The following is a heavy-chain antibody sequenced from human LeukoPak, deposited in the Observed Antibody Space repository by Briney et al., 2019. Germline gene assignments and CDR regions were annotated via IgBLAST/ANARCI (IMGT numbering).Heavy chain of an antibody. D-gene: IGHD3-16*01. CDR2: IKQDGTEK. CDR3: ARVGKKWGRYGYYFDY. V-gene: IGHV3-7*01. J-gene: IGHJ4*02. CDR1: GFTFTTYW. Sequence: LPGGSLRLSCAASGFTFTTYWMSWVRQAPGKGLEWVANIKQDGTEKYYVDSVKGRFTISRDNAKNSLYLQMNSLRAEDTAVYYCARVGKKWGRYGYYFDYWGQGTLVTVSS.